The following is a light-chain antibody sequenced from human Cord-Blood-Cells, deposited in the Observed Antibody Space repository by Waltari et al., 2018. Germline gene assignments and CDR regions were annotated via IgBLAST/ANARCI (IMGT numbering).Light chain of an antibody. Sequence: QSVLTPPPSASWTPGQRRTISCSGSSSNIGRNTVNWYQQLPGTAPKLLIYSNNQRPSGVPYPFSGSKSGPSASLAISGLQSEDEADYYCAAWDDSLNGPVFGGGTKLTVL. CDR2: SNN. CDR3: AAWDDSLNGPV. J-gene: IGLJ2*01. CDR1: SSNIGRNT. V-gene: IGLV1-44*01.